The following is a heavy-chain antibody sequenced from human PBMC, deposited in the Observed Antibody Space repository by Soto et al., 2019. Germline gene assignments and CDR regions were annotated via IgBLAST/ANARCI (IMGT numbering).Heavy chain of an antibody. V-gene: IGHV1-18*01. CDR1: GYTFTSYG. Sequence: QVQLVQSGAEVKKPGSSVKVSCKASGYTFTSYGISWVRQAPGQGLEWMGWISAYNGNTNYAQKLQGRVTMTTDTSTSTAYMELRSLRSDDTAVYYCARDSHTIVVVTATPFDYWGQGTLVTVSS. CDR2: ISAYNGNT. D-gene: IGHD2-21*02. J-gene: IGHJ4*02. CDR3: ARDSHTIVVVTATPFDY.